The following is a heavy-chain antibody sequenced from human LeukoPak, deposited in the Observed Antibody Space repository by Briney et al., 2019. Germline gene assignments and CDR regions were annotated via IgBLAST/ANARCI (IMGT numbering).Heavy chain of an antibody. CDR2: INSDSYYT. D-gene: IGHD5-18*01. CDR1: GFTFSSHA. V-gene: IGHV3-23*05. Sequence: GGSLRLSCAASGFTFSSHAMSWVRQAPGQVLEWVSAINSDSYYTYYADSVQGRFTISRDNSKNTLYLQMNSLRAEDTALYYCANFVDTSMGGNDYWGQGTLVTVSS. J-gene: IGHJ4*02. CDR3: ANFVDTSMGGNDY.